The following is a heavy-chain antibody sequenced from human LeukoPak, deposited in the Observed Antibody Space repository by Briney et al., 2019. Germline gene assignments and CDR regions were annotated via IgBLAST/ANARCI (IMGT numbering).Heavy chain of an antibody. CDR3: ARDLTLEMTYYDILTGYPYYFDY. J-gene: IGHJ4*02. CDR1: RFTFSSYS. Sequence: GGSLRLSCAHSRFTFSSYSMSWVCQAPGKGLEWVSSISSSISYIYYADSVKGRFTISRDNAKNSLYLQMNSLRAEDTAVYYCARDLTLEMTYYDILTGYPYYFDYWGQGTLVTVSS. CDR2: ISSSISYI. D-gene: IGHD3-9*01. V-gene: IGHV3-21*01.